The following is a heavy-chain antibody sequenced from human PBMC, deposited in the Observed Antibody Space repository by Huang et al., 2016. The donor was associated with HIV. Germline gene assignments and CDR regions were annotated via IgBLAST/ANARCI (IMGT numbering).Heavy chain of an antibody. J-gene: IGHJ4*02. CDR2: VYQSWRT. Sequence: QLQLQESGPGQVKPSETLSLTCTVSGDFISSTNYYWGWIRQSPGKGLEWVGSVYQSWRTNSNPSLKRRVTVSVDTSMNHFSLRLNSVTAADTAVYYCASQHIGAAATWFWGRGTQVAVSS. V-gene: IGHV4-39*02. CDR3: ASQHIGAAATWF. D-gene: IGHD6-13*01. CDR1: GDFISSTNYY.